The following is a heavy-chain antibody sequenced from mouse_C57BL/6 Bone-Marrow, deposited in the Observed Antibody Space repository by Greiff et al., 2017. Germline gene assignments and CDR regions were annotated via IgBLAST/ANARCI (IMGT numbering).Heavy chain of an antibody. CDR2: ISPNHGGT. V-gene: IGHV1-26*01. Sequence: EVQLQQSGPELVKPGASVKISCKASGYTFTDYYMNWVKQSHGKSLEWIGDISPNHGGTSYNQKFKGKATLTVDKSSSTAYMELRSLTSEDSAVYYCAREALTGIAMDYWGQGTSVTVSS. J-gene: IGHJ4*01. D-gene: IGHD4-1*01. CDR1: GYTFTDYY. CDR3: AREALTGIAMDY.